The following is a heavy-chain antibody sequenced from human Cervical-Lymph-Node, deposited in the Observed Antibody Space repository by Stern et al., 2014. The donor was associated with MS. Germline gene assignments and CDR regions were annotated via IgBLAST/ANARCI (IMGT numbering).Heavy chain of an antibody. CDR1: GGTFNVYA. CDR3: ARDGRHRGNYGLDV. V-gene: IGHV1-69*01. D-gene: IGHD2/OR15-2a*01. CDR2: IIPIFGTA. Sequence: QLVQSGAEVKKPGSSVKVSCQASGGTFNVYAINWLRQAPGQGLEWMGGIIPIFGTANYAQKFQGRVTITADEYTRTSSMQLSSLRSNDTAVYYCARDGRHRGNYGLDVWGQGTTVIVSS. J-gene: IGHJ6*02.